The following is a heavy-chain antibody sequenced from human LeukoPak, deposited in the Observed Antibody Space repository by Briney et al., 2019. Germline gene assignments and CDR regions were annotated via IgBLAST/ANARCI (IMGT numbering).Heavy chain of an antibody. Sequence: GGSLRLSCAASGFTFDDYAMHWVRQAPGKGLEWVSGISWNSGSIVYADSVKGRFTISRDNAKNSLYLQMNSLRAEDMALYYCAKSESVITTPFDYWGQGTLVTVSS. CDR3: AKSESVITTPFDY. J-gene: IGHJ4*02. CDR1: GFTFDDYA. V-gene: IGHV3-9*03. CDR2: ISWNSGSI. D-gene: IGHD3-22*01.